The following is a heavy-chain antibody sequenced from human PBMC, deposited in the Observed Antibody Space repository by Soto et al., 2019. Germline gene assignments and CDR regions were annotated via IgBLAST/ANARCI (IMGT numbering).Heavy chain of an antibody. Sequence: SETLSLTCTVSGGSVDSGTYYWSWIRQPPGKGLEWIGYIYSSGVANYNPSLKGRVTISLDTSKNQFSLKLSSVTAADTAVYFCASSSFYRYYFDYWGQGALVTVSS. CDR1: GGSVDSGTYY. D-gene: IGHD2-2*01. CDR2: IYSSGVA. V-gene: IGHV4-61*01. J-gene: IGHJ4*02. CDR3: ASSSFYRYYFDY.